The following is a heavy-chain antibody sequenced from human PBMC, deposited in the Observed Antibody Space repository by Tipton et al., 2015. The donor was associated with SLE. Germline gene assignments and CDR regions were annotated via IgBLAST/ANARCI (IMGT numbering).Heavy chain of an antibody. CDR1: GGSISSYY. D-gene: IGHD3-9*01. Sequence: TLSLTCTVSGGSISSYYWSWIRQPPGKGLEWIGYIYYSGSTNYNPSLKSRVTISVDTSKNQFSLKLSPVTAADTAVYYCARDPLRYFDWLFDGGNAFDIWGQGTMVTVSS. CDR3: ARDPLRYFDWLFDGGNAFDI. CDR2: IYYSGST. V-gene: IGHV4-59*12. J-gene: IGHJ3*02.